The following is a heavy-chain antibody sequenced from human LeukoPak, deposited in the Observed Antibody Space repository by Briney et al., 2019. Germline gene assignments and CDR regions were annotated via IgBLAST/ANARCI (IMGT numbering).Heavy chain of an antibody. CDR3: ARESGDGYNPFDY. V-gene: IGHV3-66*02. D-gene: IGHD5-24*01. J-gene: IGHJ4*02. CDR1: GFTVSSNY. CDR2: IYSGGST. Sequence: GGSLRLSCAASGFTVSSNYMSWVRQAPGKGLEWVSVIYSGGSTYYADSVKGRFTISRDNSKNTLYLQMSSLRAEGTAVYYCARESGDGYNPFDYWGQGSLVTVSS.